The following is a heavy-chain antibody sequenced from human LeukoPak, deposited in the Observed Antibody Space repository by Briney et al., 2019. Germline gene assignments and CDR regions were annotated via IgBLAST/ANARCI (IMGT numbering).Heavy chain of an antibody. CDR3: ARGIANVYYYSYYFDY. Sequence: KPSETLSLTCTVSGGSISSSSYYWGWIRQPPGKGLEWIGSIYYSGSTYYNPSLKSRVTISVDTSKNQFSLKLSSVTAADTAVYYCARGIANVYYYSYYFDYWGQGTLFTVSS. J-gene: IGHJ4*02. D-gene: IGHD3-16*01. CDR2: IYYSGST. CDR1: GGSISSSSYY. V-gene: IGHV4-39*01.